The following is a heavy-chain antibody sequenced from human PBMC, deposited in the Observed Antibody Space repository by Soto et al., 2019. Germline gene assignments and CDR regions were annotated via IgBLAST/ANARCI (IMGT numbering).Heavy chain of an antibody. D-gene: IGHD1-1*01. CDR3: VEGWNDF. CDR2: IKTKSDGETR. Sequence: EVQMVQSGGDLVKPGGSLRLSCVTSGFMFSSAWMNWVRQAPGKGLEWVARIKTKSDGETRDYAAPVKGRFTISRDDSKKTVYLQMNSLRAEDTAVYYCVEGWNDFWGQGTRVTVSS. V-gene: IGHV3-15*01. J-gene: IGHJ4*02. CDR1: GFMFSSAW.